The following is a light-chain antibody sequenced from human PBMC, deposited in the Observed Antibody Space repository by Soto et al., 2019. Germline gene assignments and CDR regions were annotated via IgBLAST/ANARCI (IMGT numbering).Light chain of an antibody. Sequence: QSVLTQPPSASGTPGQRVIVSCSGSNSNIGRNHVYWYRQLPGTAPKLLIHTTSARPSGVPDRFSGSKSGTSASLTISGLRSDDEADYYCATWDDGLNWVFGGGNKLTVL. CDR1: NSNIGRNH. CDR2: TTS. J-gene: IGLJ3*02. V-gene: IGLV1-47*01. CDR3: ATWDDGLNWV.